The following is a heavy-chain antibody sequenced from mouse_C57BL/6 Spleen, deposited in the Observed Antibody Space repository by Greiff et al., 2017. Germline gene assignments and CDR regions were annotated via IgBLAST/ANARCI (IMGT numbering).Heavy chain of an antibody. CDR3: ARGGFYYDGSSELWYFDV. D-gene: IGHD1-1*01. J-gene: IGHJ1*03. Sequence: QVQLQQPGAELVRPGSSVKLSCKASGYTFTSYWMHWVKQRPIQGLEWIGNIDPSDSETHYNQKFKDKATLTVDKSSSTAYMKRSSMTSEDSAVYYCARGGFYYDGSSELWYFDVWGTGTTVTVSS. CDR1: GYTFTSYW. CDR2: IDPSDSET. V-gene: IGHV1-52*01.